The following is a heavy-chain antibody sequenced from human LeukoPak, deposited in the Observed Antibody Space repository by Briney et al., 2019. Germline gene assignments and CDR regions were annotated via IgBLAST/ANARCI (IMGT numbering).Heavy chain of an antibody. CDR2: INHSGST. J-gene: IGHJ6*03. CDR1: GGSFSGYY. V-gene: IGHV4-34*01. CDR3: ARGRRVVPAAIGYYMDG. Sequence: PSETLSLTCAVYGGSFSGYYLSWIRQPPGRGLEWIGEINHSGSTNYNPSLKSRVTISVDTSKNQFSLKLSSVTAADTAVYYCARGRRVVPAAIGYYMDGWDKGTTVTVSS. D-gene: IGHD2-2*01.